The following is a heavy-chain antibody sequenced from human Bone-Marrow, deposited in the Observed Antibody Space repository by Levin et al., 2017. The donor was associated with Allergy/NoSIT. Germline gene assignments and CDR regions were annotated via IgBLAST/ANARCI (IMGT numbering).Heavy chain of an antibody. V-gene: IGHV3-23*01. CDR2: ISGSDDGT. J-gene: IGHJ4*02. Sequence: GGSLRLSCAASGFTFSTYAMSWVRQAPWTGLEWVSAISGSDDGTYYADSVKGRFTISRDNFKNTLYLQMNSLRADDTAIYYCAKASQGSCRGALCYTLDYWGQGALVTVSS. CDR3: AKASQGSCRGALCYTLDY. CDR1: GFTFSTYA. D-gene: IGHD2-15*01.